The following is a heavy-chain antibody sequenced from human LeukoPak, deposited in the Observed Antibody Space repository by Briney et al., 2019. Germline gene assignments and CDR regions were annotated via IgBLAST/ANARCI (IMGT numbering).Heavy chain of an antibody. CDR2: IYYSGRT. D-gene: IGHD5-18*01. J-gene: IGHJ4*02. Sequence: TSETLSLTCTVSGGSVSSSGYYWGWIRQPPGKGLEWIGSIYYSGRTYYNPSLKSRVTISVDTSKNQFSLKLSSVTAADTAVYFCTRAPEFSYGAFDYWGQGTLVTVSS. V-gene: IGHV4-39*07. CDR1: GGSVSSSGYY. CDR3: TRAPEFSYGAFDY.